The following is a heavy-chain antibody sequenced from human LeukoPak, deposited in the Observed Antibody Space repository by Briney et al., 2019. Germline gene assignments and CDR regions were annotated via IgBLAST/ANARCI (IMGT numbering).Heavy chain of an antibody. Sequence: SQTLSLTCTVSGGSISSGDYYWSWIRQPPGKGLEWIGYIYYSGSTYYNPSLKSRVTISVDTSKNQFSLKLSSVTAADTAVYYCARDTRTPDDYYGSGSPYYFAYWGQGTLVTVSS. J-gene: IGHJ4*02. V-gene: IGHV4-30-4*01. CDR3: ARDTRTPDDYYGSGSPYYFAY. CDR1: GGSISSGDYY. CDR2: IYYSGST. D-gene: IGHD3-10*01.